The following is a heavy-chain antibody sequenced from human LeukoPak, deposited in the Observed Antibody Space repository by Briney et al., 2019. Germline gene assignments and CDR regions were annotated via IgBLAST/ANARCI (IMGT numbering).Heavy chain of an antibody. J-gene: IGHJ3*02. Sequence: KTGGSLRLSCAASGFTFSNAWMSWVRQAPGKGLEWVGRIKSKTDGGTTDYAAPVKGRFTISRDDSKNTLYLQMNSLKTEDTAVYYCTTASVGLLWFGELLDAFDIWGQGTMVTVSS. CDR2: IKSKTDGGTT. CDR3: TTASVGLLWFGELLDAFDI. D-gene: IGHD3-10*01. CDR1: GFTFSNAW. V-gene: IGHV3-15*01.